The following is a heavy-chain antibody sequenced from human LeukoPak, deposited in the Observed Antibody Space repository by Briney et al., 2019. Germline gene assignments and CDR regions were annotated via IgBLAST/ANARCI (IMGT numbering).Heavy chain of an antibody. D-gene: IGHD1-26*01. Sequence: GRSLRLSCAASGFTFVDSAMHWVRHAPGKGLEWVSGISWNSGSIGYADSVKGRFTISRDNAKNSLYLQMNSLRAEDTALYYCAKGEWELTKYYFDYWGQGTLVTVSS. CDR2: ISWNSGSI. CDR3: AKGEWELTKYYFDY. V-gene: IGHV3-9*01. CDR1: GFTFVDSA. J-gene: IGHJ4*02.